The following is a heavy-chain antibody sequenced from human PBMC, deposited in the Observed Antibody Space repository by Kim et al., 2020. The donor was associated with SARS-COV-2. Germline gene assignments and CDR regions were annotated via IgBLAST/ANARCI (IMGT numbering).Heavy chain of an antibody. CDR2: GSK. Sequence: GSKYYAASVKGRFTISRDNSNNILYLQMNSLRAEDTAVYYCARGGGAAAGSWGQGTLVTVSS. V-gene: IGHV3-66*01. CDR3: ARGGGAAAGS. J-gene: IGHJ4*02. D-gene: IGHD3-16*01.